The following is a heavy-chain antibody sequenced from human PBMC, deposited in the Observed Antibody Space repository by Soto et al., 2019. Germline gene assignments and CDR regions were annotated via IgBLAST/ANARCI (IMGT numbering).Heavy chain of an antibody. CDR2: VYYSGSP. V-gene: IGHV4-30-4*02. Sequence: PSDTLSLTCTVSGDSISGGASFWRWIGQPPGKGLEWIANVYYSGSPYYNPALKSRLTISVDTTKNQSSLQLKPMTAADTAVYYCAKLSCTSSTCYFPGWCDPWGQGTLVTVSS. CDR1: GDSISGGASF. CDR3: AKLSCTSSTCYFPGWCDP. D-gene: IGHD2-2*01. J-gene: IGHJ5*02.